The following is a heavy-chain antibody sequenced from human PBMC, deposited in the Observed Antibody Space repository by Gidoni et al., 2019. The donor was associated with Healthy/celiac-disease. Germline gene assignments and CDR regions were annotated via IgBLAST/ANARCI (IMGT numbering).Heavy chain of an antibody. D-gene: IGHD2-15*01. J-gene: IGHJ4*02. CDR2: ISSSSSYI. CDR1: GFTFSSYS. Sequence: EVQLVESGGGLVKPGGSLRLSCAASGFTFSSYSMNWVRQAPGKGLGWVSSISSSSSYIYYADSVKGRFTISRDNAKNSLYLQMNSLRAEDTAVYYCARDPNDIVVRQDYWGQGTLVTVSS. V-gene: IGHV3-21*01. CDR3: ARDPNDIVVRQDY.